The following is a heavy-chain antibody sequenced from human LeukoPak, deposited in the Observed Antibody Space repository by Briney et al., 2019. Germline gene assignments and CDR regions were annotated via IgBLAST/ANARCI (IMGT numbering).Heavy chain of an antibody. CDR1: GGSISSYY. J-gene: IGHJ4*02. CDR2: IYYSGST. Sequence: SETLSLTCTVSGGSISSYYWSWIRQPPGKGLEWIGYIYYSGSTNYNPSLKSRVTISVDTSENQFSLKLSSVTAADTAVYYCARYGSSGYYYGLDYWGQGTLVTVSS. D-gene: IGHD3-22*01. V-gene: IGHV4-59*01. CDR3: ARYGSSGYYYGLDY.